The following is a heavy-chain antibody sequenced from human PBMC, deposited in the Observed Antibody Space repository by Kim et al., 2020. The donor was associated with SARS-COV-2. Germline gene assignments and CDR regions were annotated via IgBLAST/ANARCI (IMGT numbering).Heavy chain of an antibody. Sequence: SVEGRFTISRDNAKSTLYLQMNSLSAEDTAVCYCTRDERITITAPSAFNMWGQGTVVTVSS. D-gene: IGHD1-20*01. CDR3: TRDERITITAPSAFNM. J-gene: IGHJ3*02. V-gene: IGHV3-74*01.